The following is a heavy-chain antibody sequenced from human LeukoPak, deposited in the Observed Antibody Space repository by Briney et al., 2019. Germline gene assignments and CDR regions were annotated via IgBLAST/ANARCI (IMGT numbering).Heavy chain of an antibody. Sequence: GGSLRLSCAASGFTISGNYMAWVRQAPVKGLEWVSVVSGGGTTDYADSVKGRFTISRDDSKNTLYLQMNSLRAEDTAVYYCARAPAGHVLDLWGQGSLVTVSS. CDR2: VSGGGTT. CDR3: ARAPAGHVLDL. CDR1: GFTISGNY. V-gene: IGHV3-53*01. J-gene: IGHJ5*02. D-gene: IGHD6-6*01.